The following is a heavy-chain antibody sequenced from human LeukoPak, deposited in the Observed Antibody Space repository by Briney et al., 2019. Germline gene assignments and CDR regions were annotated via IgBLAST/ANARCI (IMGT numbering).Heavy chain of an antibody. CDR3: SRGGRYFDWLFVFDY. D-gene: IGHD3-9*01. CDR2: IYYSGST. V-gene: IGHV4-39*07. Sequence: SETLSLTCTVSGGSISSSSYYWGWIRQPPGEGLEWIGSIYYSGSTYYNPSLKSRVTISVDTSKNQFSLKLSSVTAADSAVYYCSRGGRYFDWLFVFDYWGQGTLVTVSS. CDR1: GGSISSSSYY. J-gene: IGHJ4*02.